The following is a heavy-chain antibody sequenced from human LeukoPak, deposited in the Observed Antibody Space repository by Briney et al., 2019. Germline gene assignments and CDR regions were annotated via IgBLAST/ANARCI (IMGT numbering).Heavy chain of an antibody. CDR2: IYYSGST. J-gene: IGHJ6*03. Sequence: SETLSLTCTVSGGSISSSSYYWGWIRQPPGKGLEWIGSIYYSGSTYYNPSLKSRVTISVDTSKNQFSLKLSSVTAADTAVYYCARSSSSPVYYYVDVWGKGTTVTVSS. V-gene: IGHV4-39*01. CDR3: ARSSSSPVYYYVDV. CDR1: GGSISSSSYY. D-gene: IGHD6-6*01.